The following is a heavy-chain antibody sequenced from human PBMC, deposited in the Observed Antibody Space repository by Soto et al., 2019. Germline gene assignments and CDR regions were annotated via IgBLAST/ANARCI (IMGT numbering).Heavy chain of an antibody. Sequence: QVQLVQSGAEVKKPGASVKVSCKASGYTFTDYYMHWVRQAPGQGLEWMGWINPNSGGTNYAQKFQGRVTMTRDTSISTAYMELNRLRSDDTAVYYCARDQSPSSGWPGMDVLGQGTTVTVSS. CDR2: INPNSGGT. V-gene: IGHV1-2*02. D-gene: IGHD6-19*01. CDR1: GYTFTDYY. J-gene: IGHJ6*02. CDR3: ARDQSPSSGWPGMDV.